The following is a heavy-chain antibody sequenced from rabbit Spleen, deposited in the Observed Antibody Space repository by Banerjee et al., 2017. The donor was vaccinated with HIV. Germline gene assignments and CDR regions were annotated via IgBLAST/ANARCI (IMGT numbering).Heavy chain of an antibody. V-gene: IGHV1S40*01. CDR1: GFSFSSSDW. CDR2: IDPVFGIT. J-gene: IGHJ4*01. Sequence: QSLEESGGDLVKPGASLTLTCTASGFSFSSSDWIYWVRQAPGRGLEWIGYIDPVFGITYYATWAKGRFTISRTSSTTVTLRMTSLTAADTATYFCARDLVGVIGWNFSLWGQGTLVTVS. D-gene: IGHD1-1*01. CDR3: ARDLVGVIGWNFSL.